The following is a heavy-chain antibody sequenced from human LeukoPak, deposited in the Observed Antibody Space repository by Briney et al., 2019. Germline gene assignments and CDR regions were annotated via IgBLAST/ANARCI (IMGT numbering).Heavy chain of an antibody. CDR2: IGGSGGST. D-gene: IGHD4-11*01. Sequence: GGSLRLSCAASGFTFSSYAMSWVRQAPGKGLEWVSAIGGSGGSTYYADSVKGRFTISRDNSKNTLYLQMNSLRAEDTAVYYCAKGRLHSNSIDYWGQGTLVTVSS. CDR3: AKGRLHSNSIDY. V-gene: IGHV3-23*01. J-gene: IGHJ4*02. CDR1: GFTFSSYA.